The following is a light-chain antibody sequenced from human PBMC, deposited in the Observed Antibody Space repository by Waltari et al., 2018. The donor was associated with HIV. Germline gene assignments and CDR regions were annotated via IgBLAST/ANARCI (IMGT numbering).Light chain of an antibody. V-gene: IGKV1-5*03. J-gene: IGKJ1*01. Sequence: DIQMTQSPSLLCASVGERVTITCRASQSLSSWLAWYQQKPGKTPKLLIYKASSLKSGVPSRFSGSRSGTEFTLTISSLQPDDFANYYCQQYNSYSVTFGQGTKVEIK. CDR2: KAS. CDR1: QSLSSW. CDR3: QQYNSYSVT.